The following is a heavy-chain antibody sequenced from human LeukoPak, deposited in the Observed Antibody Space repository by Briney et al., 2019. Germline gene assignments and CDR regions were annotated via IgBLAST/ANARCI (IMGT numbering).Heavy chain of an antibody. D-gene: IGHD1-1*01. V-gene: IGHV4-39*07. J-gene: IGHJ6*03. CDR1: GGSISSSSYY. Sequence: SETLSLTCTVSGGSISSSSYYWGWIRQPPGKGLEWIGSIYSSGSTYYNPSLKSRVTILVDTSKNQFSLKLSSVTAADTAVYYCARHGSAGWGYYYYMDVWGKGTTVTVSS. CDR2: IYSSGST. CDR3: ARHGSAGWGYYYYMDV.